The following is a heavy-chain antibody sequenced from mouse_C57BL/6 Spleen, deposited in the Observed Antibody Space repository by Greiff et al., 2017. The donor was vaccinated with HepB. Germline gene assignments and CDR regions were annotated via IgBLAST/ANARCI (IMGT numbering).Heavy chain of an antibody. J-gene: IGHJ2*01. CDR3: ARDYYGSLDY. CDR1: GYTFTSYW. CDR2: IHPYNGNT. D-gene: IGHD1-1*01. Sequence: QVQLQQPGAELVKPGASVKLSCKASGYTFTSYWMHWVKQRPGQGLEWIGMIHPYNGNTNYNQKFKGKATLTVDKSSSTAYMQLSSLTSEDSAVYYCARDYYGSLDYWGQGTTLTVSS. V-gene: IGHV1-64*01.